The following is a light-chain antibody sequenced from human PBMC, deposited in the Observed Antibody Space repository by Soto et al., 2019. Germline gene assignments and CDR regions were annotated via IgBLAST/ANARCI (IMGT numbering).Light chain of an antibody. CDR2: SNN. CDR3: AAWDDSLNGIV. V-gene: IGLV1-44*01. J-gene: IGLJ1*01. Sequence: QAVVTQPPSASGTPGQRVTISCSGSTSNIVSNSVNWYQQLPGTAPKLLIYSNNQRPSGVPDRFSGSKSGTSASLAITGLQSEDEAVYFCAAWDDSLNGIVFGTGTKVTVL. CDR1: TSNIVSNS.